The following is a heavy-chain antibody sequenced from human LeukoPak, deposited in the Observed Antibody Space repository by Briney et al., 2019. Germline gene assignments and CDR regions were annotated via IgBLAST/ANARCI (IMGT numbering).Heavy chain of an antibody. CDR3: AKDLCLWEQQLVHFDY. CDR2: ISGSGGST. V-gene: IGHV3-23*01. J-gene: IGHJ4*02. D-gene: IGHD6-13*01. Sequence: GGSLRLSCAASGFTFSSYAMRWVRQAPGKGLEWVSAISGSGGSTYYADSVKGRFTISRDNSKNTLYLQMNSLRAEDTAVYYCAKDLCLWEQQLVHFDYWGQGTLVTVSS. CDR1: GFTFSSYA.